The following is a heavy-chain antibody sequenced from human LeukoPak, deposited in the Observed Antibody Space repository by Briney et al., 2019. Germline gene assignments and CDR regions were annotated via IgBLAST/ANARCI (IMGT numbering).Heavy chain of an antibody. D-gene: IGHD5-24*01. CDR2: IYYSGST. CDR3: ASGSRDGYNYPDY. Sequence: PSETLSLTCAVFGGSFSDYYWSWIRQPPGKGLEWIGYIYYSGSTNYNPSLKSRVTISVDTSKNQFSLKLSSVTAADTAVYYCASGSRDGYNYPDYWGQGTLVTVSS. V-gene: IGHV4-59*01. J-gene: IGHJ4*02. CDR1: GGSFSDYY.